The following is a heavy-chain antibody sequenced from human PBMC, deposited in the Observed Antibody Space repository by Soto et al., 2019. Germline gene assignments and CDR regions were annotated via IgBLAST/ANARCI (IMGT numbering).Heavy chain of an antibody. CDR3: AKDSDSSWYGKGFDP. Sequence: QVQLVESGGGVVQPGKSLRLSCAASGFIFSTYGMHWVRQAPGKGLEWVAFISYDGRNRDQADSLKGRFTVSRDNSNNTLYLQMNSLRPEDTAVYYCAKDSDSSWYGKGFDPWGQGTPVTVSS. CDR2: ISYDGRNR. D-gene: IGHD6-13*01. V-gene: IGHV3-30*18. J-gene: IGHJ5*02. CDR1: GFIFSTYG.